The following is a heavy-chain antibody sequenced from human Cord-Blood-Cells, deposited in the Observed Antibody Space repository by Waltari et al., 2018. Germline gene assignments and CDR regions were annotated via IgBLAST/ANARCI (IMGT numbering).Heavy chain of an antibody. J-gene: IGHJ4*02. CDR3: ARGRTGILFDY. D-gene: IGHD7-27*01. Sequence: QVQLVESGGGVVQPGRSLRLSCAASGFTFSSYAMHWVRQAPGKGLEWVAVISYDGSNKYYADSVKGRFTISRDNSKNTLYLQMNSLRAEDTAVYYCARGRTGILFDYWGQGTLVTVSS. CDR1: GFTFSSYA. CDR2: ISYDGSNK. V-gene: IGHV3-30-3*01.